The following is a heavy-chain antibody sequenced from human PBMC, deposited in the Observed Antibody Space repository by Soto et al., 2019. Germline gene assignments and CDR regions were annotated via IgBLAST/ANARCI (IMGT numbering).Heavy chain of an antibody. J-gene: IGHJ6*03. CDR3: ARQEGYCSSRSCYSVSFYYYCYMDV. V-gene: IGHV4-59*08. CDR1: GGSISSYY. CDR2: IYYSGST. Sequence: QVQLQESGPGLVKPSETLSLTCTVSGGSISSYYWSWIRQPPGKGLEWIGYIYYSGSTNYNPSLKSRVTISLDTSKNQLSLKLSSVTPAETSEYYCARQEGYCSSRSCYSVSFYYYCYMDVWGKGTTVTVSS. D-gene: IGHD2-15*01.